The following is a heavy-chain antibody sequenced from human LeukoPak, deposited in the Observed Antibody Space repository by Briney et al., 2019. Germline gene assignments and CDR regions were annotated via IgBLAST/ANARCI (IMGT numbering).Heavy chain of an antibody. CDR2: IDPSDSYT. J-gene: IGHJ5*02. D-gene: IGHD3-10*01. Sequence: GESLRISCKGSGYSFTSYWISWVRQMLGKGLEWMGRIDPSDSYTNYSPSFQGHVTISADKSISTAYLQWSSLKASDTAMYYCARHLQTMVRGVIINNWFDPWGQGTLVTVSS. CDR3: ARHLQTMVRGVIINNWFDP. CDR1: GYSFTSYW. V-gene: IGHV5-10-1*01.